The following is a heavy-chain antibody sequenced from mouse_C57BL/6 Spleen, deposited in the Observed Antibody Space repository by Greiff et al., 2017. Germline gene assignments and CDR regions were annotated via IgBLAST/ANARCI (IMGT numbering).Heavy chain of an antibody. Sequence: VQLQQSGPGLVKPSQSLSLTCSVTGYSITSGYYWNWIRQFPGNKLEWMGYISYDGSNNYNPSLKNRISITRDTSKNQFFLKLNAVTTEDTATYYWAANLYGSSFAYWGQGTLVTVSA. J-gene: IGHJ3*01. V-gene: IGHV3-6*01. CDR3: AANLYGSSFAY. D-gene: IGHD1-1*01. CDR2: ISYDGSN. CDR1: GYSITSGYY.